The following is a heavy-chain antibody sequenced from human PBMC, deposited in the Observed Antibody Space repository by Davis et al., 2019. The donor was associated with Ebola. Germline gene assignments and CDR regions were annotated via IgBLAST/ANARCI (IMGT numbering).Heavy chain of an antibody. CDR2: INPNSGGT. D-gene: IGHD3-10*01. CDR1: GYTFTGYY. CDR3: ARNGVLWFRELSFNWFDP. V-gene: IGHV1-2*04. J-gene: IGHJ5*02. Sequence: AASVKVSCKASGYTFTGYYMHWVRQAPGQGLEWMGWINPNSGGTNYAQKFQGWVTMTTDTSTSTAYMELRSLRSDDTAVYYCARNGVLWFRELSFNWFDPWGQGTLVTVSS.